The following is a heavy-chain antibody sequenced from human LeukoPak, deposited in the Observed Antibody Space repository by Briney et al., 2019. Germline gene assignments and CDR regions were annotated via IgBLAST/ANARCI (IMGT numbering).Heavy chain of an antibody. V-gene: IGHV1-18*01. D-gene: IGHD4-11*01. CDR3: ARATYSNYDHYYGMDV. J-gene: IGHJ6*02. Sequence: GASVKVSCKASGYTFTSYAMNWVRQAPGKGLEWWGWISAYNGNTNYAQKLQGRVTKTTDTSTSTAYMELRSLRSDDTAVYYCARATYSNYDHYYGMDVWGQGTTVTVSS. CDR2: ISAYNGNT. CDR1: GYTFTSYA.